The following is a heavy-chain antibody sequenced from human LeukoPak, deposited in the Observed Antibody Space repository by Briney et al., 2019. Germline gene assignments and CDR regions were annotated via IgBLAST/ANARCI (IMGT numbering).Heavy chain of an antibody. V-gene: IGHV3-53*01. CDR2: IYTGGNT. D-gene: IGHD6-19*01. J-gene: IGHJ4*02. CDR3: ARGPNSSGWY. Sequence: AGAFLRLSCAASGFSVIMNYMSWGRQSPGHVLEWVSVIYTGGNTYYTDSVKGRFTISRDNSKNTLYLQMNSLRAEDTAVYYCARGPNSSGWYWGQGTLVTVSS. CDR1: GFSVIMNY.